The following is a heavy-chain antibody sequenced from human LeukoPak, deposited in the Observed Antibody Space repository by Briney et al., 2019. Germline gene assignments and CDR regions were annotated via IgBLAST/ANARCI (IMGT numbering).Heavy chain of an antibody. CDR3: ARGGTAYYYDSSGYYPVY. Sequence: ASVEVSCKASGYTFTSYDINWVRQATGQGLEWMGWMNPNSGNTGYAQKFQGRVTMTRNTSISTAYMELSSLRSEDTAVYYCARGGTAYYYDSSGYYPVYWGQGTLVTVSS. CDR2: MNPNSGNT. D-gene: IGHD3-22*01. J-gene: IGHJ4*02. V-gene: IGHV1-8*01. CDR1: GYTFTSYD.